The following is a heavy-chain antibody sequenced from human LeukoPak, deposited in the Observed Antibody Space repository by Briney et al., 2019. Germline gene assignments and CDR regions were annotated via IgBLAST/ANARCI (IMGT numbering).Heavy chain of an antibody. D-gene: IGHD2-15*01. CDR2: IIPILGIA. CDR3: ARGYCSGGSCYAFDI. J-gene: IGHJ3*02. CDR1: GGTFSSYA. V-gene: IGHV1-69*04. Sequence: GSSVKVSCKASGGTFSSYAISWVRQAPGQGLEWMGRIIPILGIANYAQKFQGRVTITADKSTSTAYMELSSLRSEDTAVYYCARGYCSGGSCYAFDIWGQGTMVTVSS.